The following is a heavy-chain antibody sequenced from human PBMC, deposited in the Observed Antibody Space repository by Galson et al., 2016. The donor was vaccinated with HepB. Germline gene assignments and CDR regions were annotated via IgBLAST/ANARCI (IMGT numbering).Heavy chain of an antibody. CDR1: GFSVSTNY. CDR2: IYTAGNT. Sequence: SCAVSGFSVSTNYMSWVRQAPGKGLEWVSIIYTAGNTYYTDSVKGRFTISRDNAQNTLYLQMTSLTGEGTSVYYCARGPGYYSASGRPWDYNPMDVWGQGTTVIVSS. J-gene: IGHJ6*02. V-gene: IGHV3-53*01. D-gene: IGHD3-10*01. CDR3: ARGPGYYSASGRPWDYNPMDV.